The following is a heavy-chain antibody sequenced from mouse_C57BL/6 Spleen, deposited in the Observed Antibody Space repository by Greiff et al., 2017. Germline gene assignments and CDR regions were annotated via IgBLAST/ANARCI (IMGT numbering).Heavy chain of an antibody. CDR3: AGRFDYYEVYFYY. CDR2: IDPSDSYT. D-gene: IGHD1-1*01. CDR1: GYTFTSYW. V-gene: IGHV1-69*01. J-gene: IGHJ2*01. Sequence: VKLQQPGAELVMPGASVKLSCKASGYTFTSYWMHWVKQRPGQGLEWIGQIDPSDSYTKYNQKFKGKSTLTVDTSSSTAYMQLSSLTSENSAVDYSAGRFDYYEVYFYYWGQGTTLTVSS.